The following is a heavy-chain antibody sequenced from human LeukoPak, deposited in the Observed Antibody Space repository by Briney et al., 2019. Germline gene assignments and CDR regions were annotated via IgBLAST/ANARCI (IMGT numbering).Heavy chain of an antibody. CDR1: GGSFSGYY. CDR3: GRGITTVVTLNWFYP. V-gene: IGHV4-34*01. J-gene: IGHJ5*02. CDR2: INHSGST. Sequence: PSETLSLTCAVYGGSFSGYYWSWIRQPPGKGLEWIGEINHSGSTNYNPSLKSRVTISVDTSKNHFSLKLSSVTAADTAVYYCGRGITTVVTLNWFYPWGEGTLVSVSS. D-gene: IGHD4-23*01.